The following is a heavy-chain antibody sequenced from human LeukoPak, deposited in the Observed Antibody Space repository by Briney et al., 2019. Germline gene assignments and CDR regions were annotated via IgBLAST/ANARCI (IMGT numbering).Heavy chain of an antibody. CDR3: ARCPLQDILTGYYAFDI. D-gene: IGHD3-9*01. CDR2: IYHSGST. J-gene: IGHJ3*02. V-gene: IGHV4-30-2*01. CDR1: GGSISSGGYS. Sequence: PSETLSLTCAVSGGSISSGGYSWSWIRQPPGKGLEWIGYIYHSGSTYYNPSLKSRVTISVDRSKNQFSLKLSSVTAADTAVYYCARCPLQDILTGYYAFDIWGQGTMVTVSS.